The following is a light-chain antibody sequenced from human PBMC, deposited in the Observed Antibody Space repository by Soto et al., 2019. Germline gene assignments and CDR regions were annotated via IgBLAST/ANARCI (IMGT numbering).Light chain of an antibody. J-gene: IGLJ3*02. CDR1: SSDVESYYL. V-gene: IGLV2-23*03. CDR2: EGT. Sequence: QSALTQPASLSGSPGQSITISCTGTSSDVESYYLVSWYQQHPGKAPKVIIYEGTKRPSGVSSRFSGYRSANTASLTISGLQAQDEADYYCCAYGGTGTFVFGGGTKLTVL. CDR3: CAYGGTGTFV.